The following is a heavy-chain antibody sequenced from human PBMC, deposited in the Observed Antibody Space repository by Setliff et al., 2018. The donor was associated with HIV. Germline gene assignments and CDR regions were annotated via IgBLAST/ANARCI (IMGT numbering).Heavy chain of an antibody. D-gene: IGHD3-10*01. Sequence: GASVKVSCKASGYTFSTYGISWVRQAPGQGLEWLAVINPGGGNTNYAQKFQGRVTVTRDTSTSTVYMELSSLTSDDTAVYYCARGLRGVVKGRYFYMDVWGKGTTVTVSS. CDR3: ARGLRGVVKGRYFYMDV. CDR1: GYTFSTYG. CDR2: INPGGGNT. V-gene: IGHV1-18*01. J-gene: IGHJ6*03.